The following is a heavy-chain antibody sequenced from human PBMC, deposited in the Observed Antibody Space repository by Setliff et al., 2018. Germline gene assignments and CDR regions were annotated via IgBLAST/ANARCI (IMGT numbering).Heavy chain of an antibody. CDR2: IYYSGST. V-gene: IGHV4-39*07. J-gene: IGHJ4*02. D-gene: IGHD3-3*01. Sequence: SETLSLTCTVSGGSISSSSYYWGWIRQPPGKGLEWIGSIYYSGSTYYNPSLKSRVTISVDTSKNQFSLKLSSVTAADTAVYYCARRATYYNFRSGYYDYWGQGTLVTSPQ. CDR3: ARRATYYNFRSGYYDY. CDR1: GGSISSSSYY.